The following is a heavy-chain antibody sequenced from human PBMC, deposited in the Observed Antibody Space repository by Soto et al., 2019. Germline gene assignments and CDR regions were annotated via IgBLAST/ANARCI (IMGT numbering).Heavy chain of an antibody. CDR1: GASVTSYY. D-gene: IGHD2-8*01. J-gene: IGHJ6*02. CDR3: ARDGVGPHGMDV. Sequence: QVQLQGSDPRLLKPSETLSLTCTVSGASVTSYYWSWIRQPAVKGLDWIGRIYTSGNTDYNPSLKSRVPLPLETSQNQVSLKLSYVTAADTAIYYCARDGVGPHGMDVWGQGTTVTVSS. V-gene: IGHV4-4*07. CDR2: IYTSGNT.